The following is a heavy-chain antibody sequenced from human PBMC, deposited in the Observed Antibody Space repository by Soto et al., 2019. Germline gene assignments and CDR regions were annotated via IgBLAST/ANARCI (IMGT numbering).Heavy chain of an antibody. J-gene: IGHJ4*02. CDR1: GGSISSGGYY. V-gene: IGHV4-31*03. CDR3: ARVLRYFDWLAYFDY. Sequence: SETLSLTCTVSGGSISSGGYYWSWIRQHPGKGLEWIGYIYYSGSTYYNPSLKSRVTISVDTSKNQFSLKLSSVTAADTAVYYCARVLRYFDWLAYFDYWGQGTLVTVSS. CDR2: IYYSGST. D-gene: IGHD3-9*01.